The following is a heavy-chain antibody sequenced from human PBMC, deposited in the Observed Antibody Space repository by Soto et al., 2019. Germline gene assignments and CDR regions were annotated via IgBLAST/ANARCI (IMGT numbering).Heavy chain of an antibody. V-gene: IGHV1-3*01. CDR3: ATHPARGLNWFDP. CDR1: GYTFTSYA. CDR2: INAGNGNT. Sequence: QVQLVQSGAEVKKPGASVKVSYKASGYTFTSYAMHWVRQAPGQRLEWMGWINAGNGNTKYSQKFQGRVTITRDTSASTAYMELSSLRSEDTAVYYCATHPARGLNWFDPWGQGTLVTVSS. J-gene: IGHJ5*02.